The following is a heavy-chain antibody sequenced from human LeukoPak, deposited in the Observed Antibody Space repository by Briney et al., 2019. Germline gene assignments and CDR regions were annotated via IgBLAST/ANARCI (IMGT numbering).Heavy chain of an antibody. D-gene: IGHD2-2*01. CDR2: IIPIFGTA. CDR3: ARFHCSSTSCYAGAFDI. Sequence: SVKVSCKASEGTFSSYAISWVRQAPGQGLEWMGGIIPIFGTANYAQKFQGRVTITADESTSTAYMELSSLRSEDTAVYYCARFHCSSTSCYAGAFDIWGQGTMVTASS. CDR1: EGTFSSYA. V-gene: IGHV1-69*01. J-gene: IGHJ3*02.